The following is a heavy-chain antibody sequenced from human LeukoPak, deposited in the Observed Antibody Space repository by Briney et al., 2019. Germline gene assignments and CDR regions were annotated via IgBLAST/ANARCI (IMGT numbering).Heavy chain of an antibody. CDR3: AKASITIFGVVISYYYYYMDV. J-gene: IGHJ6*03. V-gene: IGHV3-23*01. CDR1: RFTFSSYA. Sequence: GGSLRLSCAASRFTFSSYAMSWVRQAPGKGLEWVSAISGSGGSTYYADSVKGRFTISRDNSENTLYLQMNSLRAEDTAVYYCAKASITIFGVVISYYYYYMDVWGKGTTVTVSS. D-gene: IGHD3-3*01. CDR2: ISGSGGST.